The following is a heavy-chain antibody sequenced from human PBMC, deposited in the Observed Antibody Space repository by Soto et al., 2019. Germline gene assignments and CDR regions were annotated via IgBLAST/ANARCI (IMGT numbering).Heavy chain of an antibody. CDR2: IKSKTDGGTT. Sequence: EVQLVESGGGLAKPGGSLRLSCAASGFTFSNAWMSWVRQAPGKGLEWVGRIKSKTDGGTTDYAAPVKGRFTISRDDSKNTLYLQMNSLKTEDTAVYYCTTPSLYYYYYMDVWGKGTTVTVSS. CDR3: TTPSLYYYYYMDV. V-gene: IGHV3-15*01. CDR1: GFTFSNAW. J-gene: IGHJ6*03.